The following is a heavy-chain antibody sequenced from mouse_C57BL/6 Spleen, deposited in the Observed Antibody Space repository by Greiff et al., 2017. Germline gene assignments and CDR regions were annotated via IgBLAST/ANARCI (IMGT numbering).Heavy chain of an antibody. Sequence: EVQLQQSGPELVKPGASVKMSCKASGYTFTDYNMHWVKQSHGKSLEWIGYINPNNGGTSYNQKFKGKATLTVNKSSSTAYMELRSLTSEDSAVYYCARREDYDGGFAYWGQGTLVTVSA. V-gene: IGHV1-22*01. CDR3: ARREDYDGGFAY. CDR1: GYTFTDYN. CDR2: INPNNGGT. D-gene: IGHD2-4*01. J-gene: IGHJ3*01.